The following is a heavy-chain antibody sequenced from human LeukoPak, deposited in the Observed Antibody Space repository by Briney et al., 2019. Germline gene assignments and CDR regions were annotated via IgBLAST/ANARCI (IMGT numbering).Heavy chain of an antibody. CDR3: ARAPSNSWHLFDL. CDR2: ISYDGSNK. D-gene: IGHD2-2*01. V-gene: IGHV3-30-3*01. J-gene: IGHJ3*01. CDR1: GFTFRIYA. Sequence: AGSLSLSCAASGFTFRIYAMHRLRRAPGKGLEWVAIISYDGSNKYYADSVKGRFTISRDNSKNTLYLEMNSLRAEDTAVYYCARAPSNSWHLFDLWGQGTRVSVSS.